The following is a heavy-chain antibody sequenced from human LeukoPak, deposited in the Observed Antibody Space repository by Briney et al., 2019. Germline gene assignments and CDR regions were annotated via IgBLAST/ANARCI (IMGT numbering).Heavy chain of an antibody. CDR3: ARCYNYYDGSGYYRVDP. CDR2: IYHSGST. V-gene: IGHV4-38-2*02. Sequence: SGTLSLTCTVSGYSISSGYYWGWIRQPPGKGLEWIGSIYHSGSTYYNPSLKSRVTISVDTSKNQFSLMLNSVTAADTAVYYCARCYNYYDGSGYYRVDPWGQGTLVTVSS. J-gene: IGHJ5*02. D-gene: IGHD3-22*01. CDR1: GYSISSGYY.